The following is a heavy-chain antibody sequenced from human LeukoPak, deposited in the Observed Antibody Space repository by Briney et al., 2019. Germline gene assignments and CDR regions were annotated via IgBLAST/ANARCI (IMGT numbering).Heavy chain of an antibody. CDR3: AGTWSGYLVDV. Sequence: LSGGSLRLSCAASGFTFSSYWMSWVRQAPGKGLEWVANIKQDGSEKYYVDSVKGRFTISRDNAKNSLYLQMNSLRAEDTAVYYCAGTWSGYLVDVWGKGTTVTVSS. CDR2: IKQDGSEK. D-gene: IGHD3-3*01. V-gene: IGHV3-7*01. J-gene: IGHJ6*04. CDR1: GFTFSSYW.